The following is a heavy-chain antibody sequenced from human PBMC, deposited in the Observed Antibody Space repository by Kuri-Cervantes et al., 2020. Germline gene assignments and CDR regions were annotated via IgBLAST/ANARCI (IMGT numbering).Heavy chain of an antibody. CDR1: RYSISSSNW. CDR2: IYYTGST. V-gene: IGHV4-28*03. J-gene: IGHJ5*02. D-gene: IGHD1-7*01. CDR3: ARGPPTTGTTGGWFDP. Sequence: SETLSLTCAVSRYSISSSNWWGWIRQSPGKGLEWIGYIYYTGSTYYNPSLKSRVTMSVNTSKNQFSLKLSSVTAVDTAVYYCARGPPTTGTTGGWFDPWGQGTLVTDSS.